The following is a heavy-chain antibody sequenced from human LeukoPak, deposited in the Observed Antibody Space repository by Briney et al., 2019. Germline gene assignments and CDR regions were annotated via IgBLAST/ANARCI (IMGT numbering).Heavy chain of an antibody. CDR3: AKDGHWTFDY. D-gene: IGHD1-1*01. J-gene: IGHJ4*02. CDR1: GFTFSSFG. Sequence: GGSLRLSCAASGFTFSSFGTHWVRQAPGKGLAWVAFLGHEGTNKYYAESVKGRFTISRDDSKNTLFLQMDSLRPEDMAVYYCAKDGHWTFDYWGQGTLVTVSS. V-gene: IGHV3-30*02. CDR2: LGHEGTNK.